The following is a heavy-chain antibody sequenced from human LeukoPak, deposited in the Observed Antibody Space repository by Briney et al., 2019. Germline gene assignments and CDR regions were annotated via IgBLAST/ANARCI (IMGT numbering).Heavy chain of an antibody. CDR3: AKDQNVGGYWPPLDY. J-gene: IGHJ4*02. CDR1: GFTLSRYS. D-gene: IGHD3-22*01. Sequence: GGSLRLSCAASGFTLSRYSINWVRQAPGKGLEWVSAISGSGGSTYYADSVKGRFTISRDNSKNTLYLQMNSLRAEDTAVYYCAKDQNVGGYWPPLDYWGQGTLVTVSS. V-gene: IGHV3-23*01. CDR2: ISGSGGST.